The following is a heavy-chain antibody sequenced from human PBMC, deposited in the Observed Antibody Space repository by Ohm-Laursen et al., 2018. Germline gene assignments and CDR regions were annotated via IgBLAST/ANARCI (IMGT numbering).Heavy chain of an antibody. J-gene: IGHJ6*02. CDR1: GYIFTDYY. CDR3: TREDV. CDR2: INPNSGGT. V-gene: IGHV1-2*02. Sequence: GASVKVSCKASGYIFTDYYIQWVRQAPGQGLEWMGWINPNSGGTTYAQKFQGRVTMTRETAIGTAYMEVNRLTFDDTAIYYCTREDVWGQGTTVAVSS.